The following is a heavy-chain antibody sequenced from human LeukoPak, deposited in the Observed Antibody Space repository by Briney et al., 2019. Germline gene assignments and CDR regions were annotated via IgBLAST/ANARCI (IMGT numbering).Heavy chain of an antibody. J-gene: IGHJ4*02. CDR1: GFTFSSYW. V-gene: IGHV3-7*01. CDR2: IKQDGSEK. Sequence: QPGGSLRLSCAASGFTFSSYWMSWVRQAPGKGLEWVANIKQDGSEKYYVDSVKGRFTISRDNAKNSLYLQMNSLRAEDTAVYYCARSGSHGQVYFDYWGQGTLVTVSS. CDR3: ARSGSHGQVYFDY. D-gene: IGHD1-26*01.